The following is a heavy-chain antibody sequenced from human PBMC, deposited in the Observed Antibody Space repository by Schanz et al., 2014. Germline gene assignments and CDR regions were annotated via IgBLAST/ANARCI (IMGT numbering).Heavy chain of an antibody. D-gene: IGHD1-1*01. CDR3: ATPALVQGINGWFGP. CDR1: GFNFITFA. CDR2: IGGDASRT. V-gene: IGHV3-23*04. Sequence: EVHLVESGGGLVQPGGSLRLSCAASGFNFITFAMSWVRQAPGKGPEWVSAIGGDASRTYYADSVKGRFTISRDNSKNTLFQQMNSLRAEDTAVYFCATPALVQGINGWFGPWGQGSLVTVSS. J-gene: IGHJ5*02.